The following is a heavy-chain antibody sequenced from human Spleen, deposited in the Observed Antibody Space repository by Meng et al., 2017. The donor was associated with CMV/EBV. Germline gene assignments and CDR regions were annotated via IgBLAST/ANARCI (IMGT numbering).Heavy chain of an antibody. D-gene: IGHD5-18*01. J-gene: IGHJ4*02. Sequence: ASVKVSCKASGYTLTAYYMHWVRQAPGQGLEWMGWISGYNGNTNYAQKFQGRVTMTTDTSTSTAYMELRSLRSDDTAVYYCARAHPDTAMVEGPEDYWGQGTLVTVS. CDR3: ARAHPDTAMVEGPEDY. CDR1: GYTLTAYY. V-gene: IGHV1-18*04. CDR2: ISGYNGNT.